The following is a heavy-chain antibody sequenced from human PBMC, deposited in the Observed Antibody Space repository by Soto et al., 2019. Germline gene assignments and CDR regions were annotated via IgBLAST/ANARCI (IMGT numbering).Heavy chain of an antibody. V-gene: IGHV5-51*01. CDR3: ARPTGLFYSD. CDR2: IYPDDSDI. Sequence: GESLKISCKGSGYSFNTYWIGWVRQMPGKGLEWMGVIYPDDSDIRYSPSFQGQVTISADKSISTAYLQWSSLKASDSGIYYCARPTGLFYSDWGQGTLVSVSS. J-gene: IGHJ4*02. D-gene: IGHD2-21*01. CDR1: GYSFNTYW.